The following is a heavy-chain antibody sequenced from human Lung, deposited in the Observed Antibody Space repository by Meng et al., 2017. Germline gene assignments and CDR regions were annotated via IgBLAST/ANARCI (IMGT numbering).Heavy chain of an antibody. D-gene: IGHD7-27*01. CDR1: GFTFSRYA. J-gene: IGHJ4*02. Sequence: VHLVESGGGLVQPGGSLRLSCAASGFTFSRYAMSWVRQAPGKGLEWVSANSGSGSSPYYADSVKGRFTISRDNSKNTLYLQMNSLRAEDTAVYYCAKKGWLYWGSGDDYWGQGTLVTVPS. V-gene: IGHV3-23*04. CDR2: NSGSGSSP. CDR3: AKKGWLYWGSGDDY.